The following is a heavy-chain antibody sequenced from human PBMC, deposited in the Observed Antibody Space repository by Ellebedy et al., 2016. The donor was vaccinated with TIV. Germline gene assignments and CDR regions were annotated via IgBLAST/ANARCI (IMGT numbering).Heavy chain of an antibody. J-gene: IGHJ4*02. V-gene: IGHV3-48*04. CDR1: GFSFSGHS. D-gene: IGHD3-10*01. CDR2: ISSAGGTI. CDR3: VRGTGSGYPYSLDS. Sequence: GGSLRLXXVSSGFSFSGHSMNWVRQAPGKGLEWVSYISSAGGTIYHADAVKGRFSTHRDNIRRSLDLQMTRLRAEDTAVYYCVRGTGSGYPYSLDSWGQGTLVTVSS.